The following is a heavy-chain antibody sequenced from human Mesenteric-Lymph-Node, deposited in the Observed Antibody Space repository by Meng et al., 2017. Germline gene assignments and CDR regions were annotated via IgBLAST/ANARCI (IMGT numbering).Heavy chain of an antibody. J-gene: IGHJ4*02. D-gene: IGHD5-12*01. CDR3: ARGHTSGYSGFDY. CDR2: IYYSGST. V-gene: IGHV4-31*01. Sequence: QVAPPETGPGPVEPSQTLSLTCTVSGGSISSGGYYWSWIRQHPGKGLEWIGYIYYSGSTYYNPSLKSLVTISVDTSKNQFSLKLSSVTAADTAVYYCARGHTSGYSGFDYWGQGTLVTVSS. CDR1: GGSISSGGYY.